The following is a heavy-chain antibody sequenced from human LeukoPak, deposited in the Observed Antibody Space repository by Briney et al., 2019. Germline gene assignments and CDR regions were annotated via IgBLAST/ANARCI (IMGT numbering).Heavy chain of an antibody. Sequence: SETLSLTCSVSGVSISSYYWSWIRQPAGKGLEWIGRIYSGGSTNYSPSLKSRVTVSVDTSKNELSLKLSSVTAADTAVYYCARQFGYFDWSNYYYYGMDVWGQGTTVTVSS. CDR3: ARQFGYFDWSNYYYYGMDV. V-gene: IGHV4-4*07. J-gene: IGHJ6*02. CDR1: GVSISSYY. D-gene: IGHD3-9*01. CDR2: IYSGGST.